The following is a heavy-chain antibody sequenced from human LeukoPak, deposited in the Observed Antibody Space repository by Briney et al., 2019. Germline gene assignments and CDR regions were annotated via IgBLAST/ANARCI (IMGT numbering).Heavy chain of an antibody. J-gene: IGHJ4*02. CDR2: INHSGST. CDR3: AKDLADYGDYVRGLDY. D-gene: IGHD4-17*01. V-gene: IGHV4-34*01. CDR1: GGSFSGYY. Sequence: PSETLSLTCAVYGGSFSGYYWSWFRQPPGKGLEWIGEINHSGSTNYNPSLKSRVTISVDTSKNQFSLKLSSVTAADTAVYYCAKDLADYGDYVRGLDYWGQGTLVTVSS.